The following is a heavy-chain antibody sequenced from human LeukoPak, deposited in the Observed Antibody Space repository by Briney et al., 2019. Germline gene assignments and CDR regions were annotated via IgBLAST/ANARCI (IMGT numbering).Heavy chain of an antibody. D-gene: IGHD6-19*01. CDR3: AKGLMAGSVPSPFDY. Sequence: GGSLRLSCAASGFTFSSYGMHWVRQAPGKGLEWVAVISYDGSNKYYADSVKGRFTISRDNSKNTLYLQMNSLRAEDTAVYYCAKGLMAGSVPSPFDYWGQGTLVTVSS. V-gene: IGHV3-30*18. CDR2: ISYDGSNK. J-gene: IGHJ4*02. CDR1: GFTFSSYG.